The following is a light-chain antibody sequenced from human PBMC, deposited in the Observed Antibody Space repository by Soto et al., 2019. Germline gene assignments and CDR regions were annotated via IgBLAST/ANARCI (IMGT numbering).Light chain of an antibody. Sequence: QSVLTQPASVSGSPGQSITISCRGTTGDVGGYDVVSWYQQHPGKAPKLMIFEVNQRPSGVSDRFSGSKSGNTASLTISGLQAGDEADYYCCSFAGSSTFWVFGGGTKVTV. V-gene: IGLV2-23*02. J-gene: IGLJ3*02. CDR2: EVN. CDR3: CSFAGSSTFWV. CDR1: TGDVGGYDV.